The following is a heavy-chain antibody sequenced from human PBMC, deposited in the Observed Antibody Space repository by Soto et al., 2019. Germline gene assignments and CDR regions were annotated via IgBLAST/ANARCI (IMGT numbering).Heavy chain of an antibody. D-gene: IGHD2-2*01. CDR3: ARTPVVAAASGYFDY. J-gene: IGHJ4*02. CDR1: GFTFTTYA. CDR2: ISGGGGNT. V-gene: IGHV3-23*01. Sequence: EVQLLDSGGGLVQPGGSLRLSCAVGGFTFTTYAMSWVRQAPGKGLEWVSSISGGGGNTYYADSVKGRFTISRDNSKNTLYLQMNSLRAEDTAVYYCARTPVVAAASGYFDYWGQGTQVSVSS.